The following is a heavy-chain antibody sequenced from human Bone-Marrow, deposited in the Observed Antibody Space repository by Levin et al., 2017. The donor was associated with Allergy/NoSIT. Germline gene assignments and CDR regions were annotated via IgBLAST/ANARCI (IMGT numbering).Heavy chain of an antibody. Sequence: GESLKISCKTSGYTFTGYHIHWVRQAPGQGPEWVGWINPKTRGTNYAQKFQGRVTITGDTSSRTVYMELTGLKSDDTAVFYCARDWAYLSDYGSHHYYGMVDWGQGTTVTVSS. V-gene: IGHV1-2*02. CDR3: ARDWAYLSDYGSHHYYGMVD. CDR1: GYTFTGYH. J-gene: IGHJ6*02. D-gene: IGHD3-16*01. CDR2: INPKTRGT.